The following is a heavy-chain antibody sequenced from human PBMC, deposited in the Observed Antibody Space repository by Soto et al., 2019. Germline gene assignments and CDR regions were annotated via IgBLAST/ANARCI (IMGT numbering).Heavy chain of an antibody. D-gene: IGHD1-7*01. CDR2: ISAYNGNT. CDR3: ARVVINWNFERFDP. Sequence: QVQLVQSGAEVKKPGASVKVSCKASGYTFTSYGISWVRQAPGQGLEWMGWISAYNGNTNYAQKLQGRVTMSTDTSTTTAYMELRSLRSDDTAVNYCARVVINWNFERFDPWGQGTLVTVSS. CDR1: GYTFTSYG. J-gene: IGHJ5*02. V-gene: IGHV1-18*04.